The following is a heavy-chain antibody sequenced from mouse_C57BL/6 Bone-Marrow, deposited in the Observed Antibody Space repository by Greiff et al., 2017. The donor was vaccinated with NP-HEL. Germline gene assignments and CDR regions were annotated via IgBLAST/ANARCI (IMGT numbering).Heavy chain of an antibody. CDR1: GYTFTSYT. V-gene: IGHV1-4*01. CDR2: INPSSGYT. J-gene: IGHJ4*01. CDR3: ARWNYYYAMDY. Sequence: VQLQQSGAELARPGASVKMSCKASGYTFTSYTMHWVKQRPGQGLEWIGYINPSSGYTKYNQKFKDKATLTADKSSSTAYMQLSSLTSEDSAVYYCARWNYYYAMDYWGQGTSATVSS.